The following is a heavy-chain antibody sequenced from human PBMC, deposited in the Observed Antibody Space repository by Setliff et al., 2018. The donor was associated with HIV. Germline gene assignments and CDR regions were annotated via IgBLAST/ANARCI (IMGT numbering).Heavy chain of an antibody. J-gene: IGHJ4*02. CDR1: GYTFTAYY. CDR3: AKDHTHYYYGSGSYVDY. CDR2: IIPNSGGT. D-gene: IGHD3-10*01. V-gene: IGHV1-2*06. Sequence: ASVKVSCKASGYTFTAYYIHWVRQAPGQGLEWMGRIIPNSGGTNYAQKFQDRVTMTRDTSISTAYMELNSLRPEDMALYYCAKDHTHYYYGSGSYVDYWGQGTLVTVSS.